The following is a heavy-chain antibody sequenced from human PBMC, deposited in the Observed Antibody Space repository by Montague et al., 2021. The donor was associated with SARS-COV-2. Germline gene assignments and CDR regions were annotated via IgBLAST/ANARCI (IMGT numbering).Heavy chain of an antibody. CDR3: ARGKYYDILTGPVGY. J-gene: IGHJ4*02. CDR1: GFTFSSYA. D-gene: IGHD3-9*01. CDR2: IGGNGGGT. V-gene: IGHV3-23*01. Sequence: SLRLSCAASGFTFSSYAMTWVRQAPGKGLEWVSVIGGNGGGTYYAGSVKGRFTISRDNAKNSLYLQMNSLRGEDTAVYYCARGKYYDILTGPVGYWGQGTLVTVSS.